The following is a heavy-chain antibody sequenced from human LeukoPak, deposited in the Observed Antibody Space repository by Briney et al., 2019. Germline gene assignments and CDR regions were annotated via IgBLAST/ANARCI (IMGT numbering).Heavy chain of an antibody. CDR1: GFTFSYYS. CDR3: ARDFVLSQWLAGG. CDR2: ISSSSSTI. V-gene: IGHV3-48*01. D-gene: IGHD6-19*01. J-gene: IGHJ4*02. Sequence: HPGGSLRLSCAASGFTFSYYSMNWVRQVPGKGLEWVSYISSSSSTIHYADSVKGRFTISRDNAKNSLYLQMNSLRAEDTAVYYCARDFVLSQWLAGGWGQGTLVTVSS.